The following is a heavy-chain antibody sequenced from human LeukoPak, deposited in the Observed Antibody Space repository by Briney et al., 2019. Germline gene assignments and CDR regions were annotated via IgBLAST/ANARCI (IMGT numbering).Heavy chain of an antibody. V-gene: IGHV4-61*05. CDR3: ARFPHYGDYGMDV. CDR2: IYYSGST. J-gene: IGHJ6*02. Sequence: SETLSLTCTVSGGSISSSSYYWSWIRQPPGKGLEWIGYIYYSGSTNYNPSLKSRVTISVDTSKNQFSLKLSSVTAANTAVYYCARFPHYGDYGMDVWGQGTTVTVSS. CDR1: GGSISSSSYY. D-gene: IGHD4-17*01.